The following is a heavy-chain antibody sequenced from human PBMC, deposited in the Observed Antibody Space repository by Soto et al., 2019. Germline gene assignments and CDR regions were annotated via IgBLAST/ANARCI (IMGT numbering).Heavy chain of an antibody. J-gene: IGHJ4*02. Sequence: EVQLLESGGGLVQPRGSLRLSCAASGFTFSSYAMSWVRQAPGKGLEWVSAISGSGGSTYYADSVKGRFTISRDNSKNTLYLQMNSLSAEDTAVYYWAKDVGELSCGEYWGQGTLVTVSS. V-gene: IGHV3-23*01. CDR1: GFTFSSYA. CDR2: ISGSGGST. CDR3: AKDVGELSCGEY. D-gene: IGHD3-16*02.